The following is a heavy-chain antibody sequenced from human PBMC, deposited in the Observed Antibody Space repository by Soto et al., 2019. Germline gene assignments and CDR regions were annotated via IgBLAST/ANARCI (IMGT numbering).Heavy chain of an antibody. CDR3: ARVWGLSNWFDP. CDR2: IYNSGST. J-gene: IGHJ5*02. Sequence: SETLSLTCTVSVGSISSYYWSWIRQPPGKGLECIGYIYNSGSTNHNPSLKSRVTISVDTSKNQFSLKLSSVTAADTAVYYCARVWGLSNWFDPWGQGTLVTVSS. CDR1: VGSISSYY. D-gene: IGHD3-16*01. V-gene: IGHV4-4*08.